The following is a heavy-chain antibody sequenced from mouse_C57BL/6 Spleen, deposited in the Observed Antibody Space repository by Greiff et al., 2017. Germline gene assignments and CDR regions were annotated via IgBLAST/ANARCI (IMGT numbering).Heavy chain of an antibody. J-gene: IGHJ4*01. D-gene: IGHD2-12*01. CDR2: IYPGDGDT. CDR1: GYAFSSSW. V-gene: IGHV1-82*01. Sequence: QVQLQQSGPELVKPGASVKISCKASGYAFSSSWMNWVKQRPGQGLEWIGRIYPGDGDTNYNGKFKGKATLTADKSSSTAYMQLSSLTSEDSAVYFCARRGCYRGYAMDYWGQGTSVTVSS. CDR3: ARRGCYRGYAMDY.